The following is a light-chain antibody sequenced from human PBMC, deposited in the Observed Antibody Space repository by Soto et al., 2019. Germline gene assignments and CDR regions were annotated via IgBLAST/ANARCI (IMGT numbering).Light chain of an antibody. CDR3: QQYGSSPPIT. J-gene: IGKJ3*01. CDR1: QSVSSSC. V-gene: IGKV3-20*01. Sequence: ENVLRQSPGTMSLSPGERDTLSCRASQSVSSSCLAWYQQKPGQAPRLLIYGASSRATGIPDRFSGSGSGTDFTLTISRLEPEDFAVYYCQQYGSSPPITFGPGTKVDIK. CDR2: GAS.